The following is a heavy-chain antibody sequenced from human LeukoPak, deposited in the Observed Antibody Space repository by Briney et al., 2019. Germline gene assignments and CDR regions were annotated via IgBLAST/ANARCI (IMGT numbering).Heavy chain of an antibody. D-gene: IGHD2/OR15-2a*01. CDR3: ARGVSSFSLDY. CDR2: ITESASST. CDR1: GFTFSKYA. Sequence: GGSLRLSCAASGFTFSKYAMSGVRQAPGRGLDWVTTITESASSTYYADSVKGRFTISRDKSKNTLYLQINSLRAEDTAVDYCARGVSSFSLDYWGQGTLVTVSS. V-gene: IGHV3-23*01. J-gene: IGHJ4*02.